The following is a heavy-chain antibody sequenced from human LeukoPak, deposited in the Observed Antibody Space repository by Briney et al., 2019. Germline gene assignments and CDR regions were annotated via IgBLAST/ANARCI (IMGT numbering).Heavy chain of an antibody. CDR2: INPSDGST. J-gene: IGHJ3*02. V-gene: IGHV1-46*01. D-gene: IGHD5-12*01. CDR1: GYTFTIFH. Sequence: ASVKVSCKASGYTFTIFHIHWVRQAPGQGLEWMGMINPSDGSTNYAQKFQGRVTMTSDMSTSTVAMDLSSLRSDDTAVYYCARESTFRLLRNVSDIWGQGTMVTDSS. CDR3: ARESTFRLLRNVSDI.